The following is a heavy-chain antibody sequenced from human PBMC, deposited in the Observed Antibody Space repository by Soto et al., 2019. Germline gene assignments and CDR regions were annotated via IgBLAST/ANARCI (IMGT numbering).Heavy chain of an antibody. J-gene: IGHJ5*02. D-gene: IGHD2-21*01. CDR1: DFTFSNYA. CDR3: AKCAVLLPTSGGWCNWIDP. CDR2: ISADGAGT. V-gene: IGHV3-23*01. Sequence: EVQLLESGGGLVQPGGSLRLSCTGSDFTFSNYAMSWVRQAPGKGLEWVSGISADGAGTYYAESVKGRFTISRENSKNTLYVQMHRLRAEDTAVYYYAKCAVLLPTSGGWCNWIDPWGQGTLVTVSS.